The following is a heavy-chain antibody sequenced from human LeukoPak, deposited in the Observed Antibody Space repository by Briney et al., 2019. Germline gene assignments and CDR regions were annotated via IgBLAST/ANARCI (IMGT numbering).Heavy chain of an antibody. J-gene: IGHJ4*02. CDR1: GGTFNYA. D-gene: IGHD1-26*01. CDR3: ARGYSGNFFGFDL. V-gene: IGHV1-69*01. CDR2: ILPVLGTP. Sequence: ASVKVSCKPSGGTFNYAISWVRQAPGQGPEWMGGILPVLGTPHYAQKFQGRLTVTPDEVAAPAYMELSSLRSEDTAVYYCARGYSGNFFGFDLWGQGTLVTVSS.